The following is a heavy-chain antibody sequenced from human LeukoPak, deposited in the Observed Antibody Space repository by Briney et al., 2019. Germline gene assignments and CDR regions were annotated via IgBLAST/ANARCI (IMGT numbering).Heavy chain of an antibody. CDR2: IYYSGST. D-gene: IGHD3-9*01. CDR3: ASKDILTGYLDY. CDR1: GCSISSGDYY. V-gene: IGHV4-30-4*01. Sequence: PSQTLSLTCTVSGCSISSGDYYWSWIRQPPGKGLEWIGYIYYSGSTYYNPSLKSRVTISVDTSKNQFSLKLSSVTAADTAVYYCASKDILTGYLDYWGQGTLVTVSS. J-gene: IGHJ4*02.